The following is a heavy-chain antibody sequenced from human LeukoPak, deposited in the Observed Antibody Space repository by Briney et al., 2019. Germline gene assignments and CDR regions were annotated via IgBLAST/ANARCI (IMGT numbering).Heavy chain of an antibody. D-gene: IGHD6-13*01. Sequence: PGRSLRLSCAASGFTFSSYAMHWVRQAPGKGLEWVAVISYDGSNKYYADSVKGRFTISRDNSKNTLYLQMNSLRAEDTAVYYCARPGIAAAGLRGWGAFDIWGQGTMVTVSS. V-gene: IGHV3-30-3*01. J-gene: IGHJ3*02. CDR2: ISYDGSNK. CDR3: ARPGIAAAGLRGWGAFDI. CDR1: GFTFSSYA.